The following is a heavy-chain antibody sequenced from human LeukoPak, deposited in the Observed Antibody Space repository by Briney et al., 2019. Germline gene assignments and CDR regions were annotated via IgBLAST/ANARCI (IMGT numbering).Heavy chain of an antibody. CDR2: IKQDGSEK. CDR1: GFTFSSYG. D-gene: IGHD2-15*01. CDR3: ARVLRYCSGGNCYSGGLGYMDV. V-gene: IGHV3-7*03. J-gene: IGHJ6*03. Sequence: PGRSLRLSCAASGFTFSSYGMHWVRQAPGKGLEWVANIKQDGSEKYYVDSVKGRFTISRDNAKNSLFLQMNSLRAEDTAVYYCARVLRYCSGGNCYSGGLGYMDVWGKGTTVTISS.